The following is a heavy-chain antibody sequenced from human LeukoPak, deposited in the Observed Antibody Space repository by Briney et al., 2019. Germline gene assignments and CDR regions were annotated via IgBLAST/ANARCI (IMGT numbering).Heavy chain of an antibody. Sequence: SVKVSCKASGGTFSSYAISWVRQAPGQGLEWMGGIIPIFGTANYAQKFQGRVTITADESTSTAYMELSSLRSEDTAVYHCAAAGSSGWTDFDYWGQGTLVTVSS. V-gene: IGHV1-69*01. CDR2: IIPIFGTA. CDR3: AAAGSSGWTDFDY. CDR1: GGTFSSYA. D-gene: IGHD6-19*01. J-gene: IGHJ4*02.